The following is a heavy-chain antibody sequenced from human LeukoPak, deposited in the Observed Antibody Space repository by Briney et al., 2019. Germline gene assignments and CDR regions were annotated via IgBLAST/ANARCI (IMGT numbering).Heavy chain of an antibody. V-gene: IGHV4-39*01. Sequence: SETLSLTCTVSGGSISSSSYYWGWIRQPPGKGLEWIGSIYYSGSTYYNPSLKSRVTISVDTSKNQFSLKLSSVTAADTAVHYCARLIAVAGTPLDYWGQGTLVTVSS. D-gene: IGHD6-19*01. CDR1: GGSISSSSYY. CDR2: IYYSGST. J-gene: IGHJ4*02. CDR3: ARLIAVAGTPLDY.